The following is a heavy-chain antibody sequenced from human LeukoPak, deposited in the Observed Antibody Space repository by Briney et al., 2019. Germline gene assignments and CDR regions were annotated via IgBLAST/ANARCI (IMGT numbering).Heavy chain of an antibody. J-gene: IGHJ4*02. CDR3: ARVDTLTGTSFDY. Sequence: SETLSLTCTVSGGSISSYYWSWIRQPPEKGLEWIGYIYYSGSTNYNPSLKSRVTISVDTSKNQFSLKLSSVTAADTAVYYCARVDTLTGTSFDYWGQGTLVTVSS. CDR1: GGSISSYY. V-gene: IGHV4-59*01. D-gene: IGHD1-20*01. CDR2: IYYSGST.